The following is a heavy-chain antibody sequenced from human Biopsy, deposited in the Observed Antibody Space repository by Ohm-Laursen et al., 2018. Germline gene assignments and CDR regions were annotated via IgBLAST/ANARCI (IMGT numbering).Heavy chain of an antibody. J-gene: IGHJ5*01. D-gene: IGHD2-2*01. Sequence: SLRLSCTASGFTFGSYWMTWVRQAPGKGLEWVANIKQDGSEEYYVDSVKGRFTISRDNANNSLYLQVNSLRAEDTAVYFCARESSTSGWVRVDSWGQGTLVTVSS. V-gene: IGHV3-7*01. CDR2: IKQDGSEE. CDR1: GFTFGSYW. CDR3: ARESSTSGWVRVDS.